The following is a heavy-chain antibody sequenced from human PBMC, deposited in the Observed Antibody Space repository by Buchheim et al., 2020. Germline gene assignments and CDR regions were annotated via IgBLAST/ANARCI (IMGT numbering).Heavy chain of an antibody. CDR3: ARGRKDYYDSSEEFNWFDP. J-gene: IGHJ5*02. V-gene: IGHV4-59*01. Sequence: QVQLQESGPGLVKPSETLSLTCTVSGGSINYYYWSWIRQPPGKGLEWIAYIYYSGSTNYDPSLKSRVTISIDTSKKQFSLKLTSVTAADTAVYYCARGRKDYYDSSEEFNWFDPWGQGTL. D-gene: IGHD3-22*01. CDR1: GGSINYYY. CDR2: IYYSGST.